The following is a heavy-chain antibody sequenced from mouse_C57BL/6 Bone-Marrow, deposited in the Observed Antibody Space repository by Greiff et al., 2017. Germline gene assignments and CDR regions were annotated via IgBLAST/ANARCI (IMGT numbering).Heavy chain of an antibody. CDR2: IDPSDSYT. CDR3: ARDDGYLAWFAY. V-gene: IGHV1-69*01. D-gene: IGHD2-3*01. CDR1: GYTFTSYW. Sequence: VKLQQPGAELVMPGASVKLSCKASGYTFTSYWMHWVKQRPGQGLEWIGEIDPSDSYTNYNQKFKGKSTLTVDKSSSTAYMQLSSLTSEDSAVYYCARDDGYLAWFAYWGQGTLVTVSA. J-gene: IGHJ3*01.